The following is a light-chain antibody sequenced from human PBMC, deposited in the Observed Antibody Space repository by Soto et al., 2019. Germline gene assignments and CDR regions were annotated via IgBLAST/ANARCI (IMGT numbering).Light chain of an antibody. J-gene: IGKJ4*01. CDR2: HAS. CDR3: QQYNDWPQFT. V-gene: IGKV3-15*01. CDR1: QSLRNN. Sequence: IVMTQSPATLSLSPGQRATLSCRASQSLRNNLAWYQQKPGQAPRLLIYHASIRATAIPDRFSASGSGTEFTLTISRLQSEDFAVYFCQQYNDWPQFTFGGGTRAEI.